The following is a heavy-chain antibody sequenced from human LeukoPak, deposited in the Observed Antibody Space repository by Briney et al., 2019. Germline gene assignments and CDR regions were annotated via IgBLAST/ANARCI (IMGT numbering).Heavy chain of an antibody. CDR1: GFTISSYW. CDR2: IKQDGSEK. D-gene: IGHD2-15*01. Sequence: GGSLRLSCAASGFTISSYWMSWVRQAPGKGLEWVANIKQDGSEKYYADSVKGRFTISRDNAKNSLYLQMNSLRAEDTAVYYCARSQVVVASYYFDYWGQGTLVTVSS. V-gene: IGHV3-7*03. CDR3: ARSQVVVASYYFDY. J-gene: IGHJ4*02.